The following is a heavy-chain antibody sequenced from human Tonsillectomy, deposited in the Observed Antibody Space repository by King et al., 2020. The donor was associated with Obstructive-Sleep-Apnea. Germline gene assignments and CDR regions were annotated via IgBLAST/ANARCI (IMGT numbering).Heavy chain of an antibody. D-gene: IGHD1-7*01. Sequence: QLQESGPGLVKPSETLSLTCNVSGGSISSYFWSCIRQPPGKGLEGIGDISYSGTTKYNPILKSRVTISVDTSKNQFSLKLSSVTAADTAVYSCATHELELRPFDYWGQGALVTVSS. CDR1: GGSISSYF. CDR3: ATHELELRPFDY. V-gene: IGHV4-59*08. CDR2: ISYSGTT. J-gene: IGHJ4*02.